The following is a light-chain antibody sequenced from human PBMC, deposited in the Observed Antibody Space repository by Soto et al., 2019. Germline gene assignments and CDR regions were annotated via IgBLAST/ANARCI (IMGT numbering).Light chain of an antibody. Sequence: DIQMTQSPSTLSASVGDRVTITCRASQSINNWLAWYQQKPGKGPNLLIYEASTLQSGVPSRFSGSGSGTEFTITFSGLHPDVFALYNRKRKKIYWTLGRGPKV. CDR1: QSINNW. CDR2: EAS. V-gene: IGKV1-5*03. CDR3: KRKKIYWT. J-gene: IGKJ4*01.